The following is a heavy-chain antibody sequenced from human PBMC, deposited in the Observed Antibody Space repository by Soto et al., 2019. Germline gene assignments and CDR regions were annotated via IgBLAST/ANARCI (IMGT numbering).Heavy chain of an antibody. CDR3: ANLFPRNYYYYGMDV. CDR2: IKSKTDGGTT. V-gene: IGHV3-15*01. CDR1: GFTFSNAW. D-gene: IGHD1-7*01. J-gene: IGHJ6*02. Sequence: GGSLRLSCAASGFTFSNAWMSWVRQAPGKGLEWVGRIKSKTDGGTTDYAAPVKGRFTISRDDSKNTLYLQMNSLRAEDTAVYYCANLFPRNYYYYGMDVWGQGTTVTVSS.